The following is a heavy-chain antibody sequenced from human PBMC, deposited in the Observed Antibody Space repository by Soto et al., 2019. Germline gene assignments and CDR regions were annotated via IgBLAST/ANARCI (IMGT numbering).Heavy chain of an antibody. D-gene: IGHD2-15*01. Sequence: ASVKVSCKASGYTFTSYGTSWVRQAPGQGREWMGWISAYNGNTNYAQKLQGRVTMTTDTSTSKAYMELRSLRSDDTAVYYCVSGGGDCNGGSCCLCVGAFDIWGRGKGVTV. V-gene: IGHV1-18*01. J-gene: IGHJ3*02. CDR1: GYTFTSYG. CDR2: ISAYNGNT. CDR3: VSGGGDCNGGSCCLCVGAFDI.